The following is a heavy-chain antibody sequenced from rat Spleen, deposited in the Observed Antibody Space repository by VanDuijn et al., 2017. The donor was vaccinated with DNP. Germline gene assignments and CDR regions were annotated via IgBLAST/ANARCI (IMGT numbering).Heavy chain of an antibody. J-gene: IGHJ2*01. CDR3: TTSSPLGDY. D-gene: IGHD4-6*01. CDR1: GFTFSNYY. Sequence: EVQLVESGGGPVQPGRSLKLSCVASGFTFSNYYMAWVRQAPKKGLEWVATISYDGSSTYYRDSVKGRFTISRDNAKSTLYLQMDSLRSEDTATYYCTTSSPLGDYWGQGVMVTVSS. CDR2: ISYDGSST. V-gene: IGHV5-7*01.